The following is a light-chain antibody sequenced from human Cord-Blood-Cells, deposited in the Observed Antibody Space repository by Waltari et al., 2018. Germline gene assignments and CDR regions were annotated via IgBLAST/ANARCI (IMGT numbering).Light chain of an antibody. V-gene: IGLV2-14*01. Sequence: QSALTQPASVSGSPGQSITISCTGTSSDVGGYNYVSWYQQHPGKAPNIMIYDVSNRTSGVSNRFSGSKSGNTASLTISGLQAEDEADYYCSSYTSSRRVFGGGTKLTVL. J-gene: IGLJ2*01. CDR2: DVS. CDR3: SSYTSSRRV. CDR1: SSDVGGYNY.